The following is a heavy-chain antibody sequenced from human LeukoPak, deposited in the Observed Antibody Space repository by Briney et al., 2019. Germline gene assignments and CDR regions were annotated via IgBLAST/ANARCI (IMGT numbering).Heavy chain of an antibody. CDR1: GFRFSSFS. D-gene: IGHD6-19*01. Sequence: GGSLRLSCAASGFRFSSFSMNWLRQTPGKGLEWVSSVSGISDYIYYADSVKGRFTVSRDNDKNLLFLEMNSLRPEDTAIYFYARDRGSGWLGDLGFWGQGTQVTVSS. CDR3: ARDRGSGWLGDLGF. V-gene: IGHV3-21*06. CDR2: VSGISDYI. J-gene: IGHJ4*02.